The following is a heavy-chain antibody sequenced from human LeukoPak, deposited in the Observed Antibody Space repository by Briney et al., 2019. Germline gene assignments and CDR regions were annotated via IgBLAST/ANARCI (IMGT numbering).Heavy chain of an antibody. CDR3: ANWSDNRDY. J-gene: IGHJ4*02. CDR1: GGSFSGYY. V-gene: IGHV4-34*01. CDR2: INHSGST. D-gene: IGHD2/OR15-2a*01. Sequence: ASETLSLTCAVYGGSFSGYYWSWIRQPPGKGLEWIGEINHSGSTNYNPSLKSRVTISVDTSKNQFSLKLSSVTAADTAVYYCANWSDNRDYWGQGTLVTVSS.